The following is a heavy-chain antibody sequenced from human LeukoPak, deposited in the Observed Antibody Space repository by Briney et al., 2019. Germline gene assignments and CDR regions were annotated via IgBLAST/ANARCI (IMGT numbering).Heavy chain of an antibody. CDR2: IKQDGSEK. Sequence: GGSLRLSCAASGFTFSSYLMSWVRQAPGKGLEWVANIKQDGSEKYYVDSVKGRFTISRDNAKNSLYLQMNSLRAGDTAVYYCARDAWLPRNYYYYYGMDVWGQGTTVTVSS. CDR1: GFTFSSYL. CDR3: ARDAWLPRNYYYYYGMDV. D-gene: IGHD5-12*01. V-gene: IGHV3-7*03. J-gene: IGHJ6*02.